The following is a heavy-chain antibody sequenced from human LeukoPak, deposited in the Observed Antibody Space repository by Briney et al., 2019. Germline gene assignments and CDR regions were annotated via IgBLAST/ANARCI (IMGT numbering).Heavy chain of an antibody. J-gene: IGHJ4*02. D-gene: IGHD4-23*01. Sequence: ASVTVSCKASGYTFTGYYMHWVRQAPGQGLEWMGWINLNSGGTNYAPKFQGRVTMTRDTSITTAYMELSRLRSDDTAVYYCARDLATVLTPYFDSWGQGTLVTVSS. CDR1: GYTFTGYY. CDR2: INLNSGGT. CDR3: ARDLATVLTPYFDS. V-gene: IGHV1-2*02.